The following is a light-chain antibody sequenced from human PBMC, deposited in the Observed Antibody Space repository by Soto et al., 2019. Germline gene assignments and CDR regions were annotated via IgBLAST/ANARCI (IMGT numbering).Light chain of an antibody. V-gene: IGLV2-8*01. CDR2: DVT. CDR1: SSDVGGYNY. CDR3: GSYAGTKNFVV. J-gene: IGLJ2*01. Sequence: QSALTQPPSASGSPGQSVAISCTGTSSDVGGYNYVSWYQRHPGKAPKLVIYDVTKRPSGVPDRFSGSKSGNTASLTVSGLQAEDEADYFCGSYAGTKNFVVFGGGTKLTVL.